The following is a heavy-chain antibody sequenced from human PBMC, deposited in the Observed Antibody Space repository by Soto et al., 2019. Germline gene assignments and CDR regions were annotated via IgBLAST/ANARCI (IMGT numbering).Heavy chain of an antibody. CDR1: GFTFSSYG. CDR2: IWYDGSNK. CDR3: ARVMATLGAFDI. D-gene: IGHD5-12*01. J-gene: IGHJ3*02. Sequence: GGSLRLSCAASGFTFSSYGMHWVRQAPGKGLEWVAVIWYDGSNKYYADSVKGRFTISRDNSKNTLYLQMNSLRAEDTAVYYCARVMATLGAFDIWGQGTMVTVS. V-gene: IGHV3-33*01.